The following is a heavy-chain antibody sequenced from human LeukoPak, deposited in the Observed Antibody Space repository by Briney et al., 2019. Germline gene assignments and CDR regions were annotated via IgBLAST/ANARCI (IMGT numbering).Heavy chain of an antibody. Sequence: SQTLSLTCTVSGGSISSGGYYWSWIRQHPGKGLEWIGYIYYSGSTYYNPSLKSRVTISVDTSKNQFSLKLSSVAAADTAVYYCARFFRPDILTGYFDYWGQGTLVTVSS. CDR3: ARFFRPDILTGYFDY. D-gene: IGHD3-9*01. CDR1: GGSISSGGYY. J-gene: IGHJ4*02. CDR2: IYYSGST. V-gene: IGHV4-31*03.